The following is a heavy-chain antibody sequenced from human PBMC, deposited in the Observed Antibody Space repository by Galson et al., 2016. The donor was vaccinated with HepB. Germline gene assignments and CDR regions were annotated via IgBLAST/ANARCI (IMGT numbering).Heavy chain of an antibody. V-gene: IGHV1-69*13. J-gene: IGHJ6*02. D-gene: IGHD3-10*02. CDR2: IIPIFGTA. CDR3: ARDLFGEWSRLPDYGMDV. Sequence: SVKVSCKASGGTFSSYAISWVRQAPGQGLEWMGGIIPIFGTANYAQKFQGRVTITADESTSTAYMELSSLRSEDTAVYYCARDLFGEWSRLPDYGMDVWGQGTTVTVSS. CDR1: GGTFSSYA.